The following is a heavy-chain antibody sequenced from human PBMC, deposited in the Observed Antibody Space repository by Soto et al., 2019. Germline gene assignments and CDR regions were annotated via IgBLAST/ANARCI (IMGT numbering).Heavy chain of an antibody. Sequence: GGSLRLSCAASGFAFSRHTMHWVRQAPGKGLEWVASISYDGSNKYYADSVKGRFTISRDNSKNTLSVQMDSLRAEDTAVYYCAKDQGSSWYEIDYWGQGTLVTVSS. J-gene: IGHJ4*02. CDR3: AKDQGSSWYEIDY. V-gene: IGHV3-30*04. CDR2: ISYDGSNK. D-gene: IGHD6-13*01. CDR1: GFAFSRHT.